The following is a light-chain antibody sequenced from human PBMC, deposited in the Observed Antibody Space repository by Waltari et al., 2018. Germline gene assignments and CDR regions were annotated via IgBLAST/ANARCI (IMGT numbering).Light chain of an antibody. J-gene: IGKJ4*01. CDR2: YAS. CDR3: QQYDSFPLI. CDR1: QDINKY. Sequence: DIQMTQSPSSLSASVGDRVTITCRASQDINKYLNWFQQKPGKAPKRLIYYASSLDGGFPSRFSGSGSGTDYSLTISSLQPEDIGTYFCQQYDSFPLIFGAGTKVEIK. V-gene: IGKV1-33*01.